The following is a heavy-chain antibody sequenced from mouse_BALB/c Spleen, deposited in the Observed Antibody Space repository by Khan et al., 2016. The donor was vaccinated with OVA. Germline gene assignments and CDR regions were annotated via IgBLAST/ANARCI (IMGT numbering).Heavy chain of an antibody. CDR2: INPSSGYT. CDR3: ARRTTVYTMDY. V-gene: IGHV1-4*01. D-gene: IGHD1-1*01. CDR1: GYTFTSNT. J-gene: IGHJ4*01. Sequence: QVQLQQSGAELARPEASVKMSCKASGYTFTSNTMHWVKQRPGQGLEWIGYINPSSGYTNYNQNFKDKATLTADKSSSTAYMQLSSLTSEDSAVYYCARRTTVYTMDYWGQGTSVTVSS.